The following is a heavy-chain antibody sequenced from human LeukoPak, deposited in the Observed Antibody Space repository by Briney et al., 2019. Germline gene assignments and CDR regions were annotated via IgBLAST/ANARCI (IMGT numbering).Heavy chain of an antibody. J-gene: IGHJ4*02. D-gene: IGHD2-15*01. CDR2: IYYSGST. CDR3: ARESPLGYCSGGSCSQYYFDY. Sequence: SETLSLTCTVSGGSISSGGYYWSWIRQHPGKGLEWIGYIYYSGSTYHNPSLKSRVTISVDTSKNQFSLKLSSVTAADTAVYYCARESPLGYCSGGSCSQYYFDYWGQGTLVTVSS. CDR1: GGSISSGGYY. V-gene: IGHV4-31*03.